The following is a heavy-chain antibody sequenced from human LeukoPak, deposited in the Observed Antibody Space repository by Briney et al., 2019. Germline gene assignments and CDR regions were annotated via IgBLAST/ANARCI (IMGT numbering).Heavy chain of an antibody. J-gene: IGHJ5*02. CDR2: TSGSGGVT. Sequence: GGSLRLSCAASGFTFNTYALSWVRQAPGKGLEWVSATSGSGGVTYYADSVKVRFTISRDNSKNTLYLQMNSLRAEDTAVYYCAKDYGSGSYYNVNFNWFDPWGQGTLVTVSS. CDR1: GFTFNTYA. D-gene: IGHD3-10*01. CDR3: AKDYGSGSYYNVNFNWFDP. V-gene: IGHV3-23*01.